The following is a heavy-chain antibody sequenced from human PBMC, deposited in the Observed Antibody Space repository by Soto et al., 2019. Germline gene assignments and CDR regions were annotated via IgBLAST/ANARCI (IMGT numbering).Heavy chain of an antibody. D-gene: IGHD6-19*01. Sequence: GGSLRLSCAASGFTFDDYAMHWVRQAPGKGLEWVSGISWNSGSIVYADSVKGRFTISRDNAKNSLYLQMNSLRAEDTALDYCAKDKYSSGWSREDYFDYWGQGTLVTVSS. CDR3: AKDKYSSGWSREDYFDY. CDR2: ISWNSGSI. V-gene: IGHV3-9*01. CDR1: GFTFDDYA. J-gene: IGHJ4*02.